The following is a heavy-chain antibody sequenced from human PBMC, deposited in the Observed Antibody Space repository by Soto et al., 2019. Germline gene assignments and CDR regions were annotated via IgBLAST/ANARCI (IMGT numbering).Heavy chain of an antibody. CDR3: VSQSGNDY. V-gene: IGHV3-23*01. CDR1: GFTFSSYA. J-gene: IGHJ4*02. D-gene: IGHD3-10*01. Sequence: EVQLLESGGGLVQPGGSLRISCAASGFTFSSYAMSWVRQAPGKGLEWVSAISGSGGSTYYADSVKGRFTNSRNNSKNALYLQMNSLRAEDTAVYYCVSQSGNDYWGQGTLVTVSS. CDR2: ISGSGGST.